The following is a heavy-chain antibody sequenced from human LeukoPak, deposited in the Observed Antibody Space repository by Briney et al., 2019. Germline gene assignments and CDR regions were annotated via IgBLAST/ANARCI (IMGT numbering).Heavy chain of an antibody. D-gene: IGHD3-22*01. CDR2: IYPGDSDS. Sequence: GASLQISCQGSGSSFTSYWIGWVRQLPGKGLEWMGIIYPGDSDSRYSPSFQGQVTISADKSISTAYLQWSSLKASDTAMYYCARLPVSSGYYYVDYWGQGALVTVSS. J-gene: IGHJ4*02. V-gene: IGHV5-51*01. CDR3: ARLPVSSGYYYVDY. CDR1: GSSFTSYW.